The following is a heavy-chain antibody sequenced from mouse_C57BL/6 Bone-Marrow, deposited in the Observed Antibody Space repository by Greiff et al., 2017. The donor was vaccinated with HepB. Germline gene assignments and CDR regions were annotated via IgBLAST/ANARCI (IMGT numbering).Heavy chain of an antibody. J-gene: IGHJ1*03. CDR2: ISYSGST. CDR1: GYSITSGYD. CDR3: ARGGYGYFDV. D-gene: IGHD3-1*01. V-gene: IGHV3-1*01. Sequence: EVKLVESGPGMVKPSQSLSLTCTVPGYSITSGYDWHWIRHFPGNKLEWMSYISYSGSTNYNPTIKSRISITHDTSKNHFFLKLNSVTTEDTATYYCARGGYGYFDVWGTGTTVTVSS.